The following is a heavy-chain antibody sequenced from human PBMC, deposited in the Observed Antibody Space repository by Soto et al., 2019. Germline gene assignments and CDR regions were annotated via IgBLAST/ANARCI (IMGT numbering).Heavy chain of an antibody. V-gene: IGHV4-59*04. Sequence: SETLSLTCTVSGGSISSYGWSWIRQPPGKGLEWIGYIYYSGLTDYNPSLKSRLTISVDKSKNEFYLKMRSVTAADTAVYYCAYLRGFTGYPGDWGQEPWSPSPQ. J-gene: IGHJ4*01. D-gene: IGHD3-16*01. CDR1: GGSISSYG. CDR2: IYYSGLT. CDR3: AYLRGFTGYPGD.